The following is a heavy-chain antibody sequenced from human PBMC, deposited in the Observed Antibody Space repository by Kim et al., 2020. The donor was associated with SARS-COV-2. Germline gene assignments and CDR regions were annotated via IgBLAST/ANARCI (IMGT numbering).Heavy chain of an antibody. V-gene: IGHV4-59*01. D-gene: IGHD1-1*01. J-gene: IGHJ5*02. Sequence: YNPSLKRRVTISVDTSKNQFSLKLSSVTAADTAVYYCAREGLEHTGWFDPWGQGTLVTVSS. CDR3: AREGLEHTGWFDP.